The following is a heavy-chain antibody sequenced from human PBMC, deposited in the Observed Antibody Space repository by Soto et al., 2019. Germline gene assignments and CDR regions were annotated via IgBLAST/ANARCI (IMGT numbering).Heavy chain of an antibody. J-gene: IGHJ4*02. CDR2: ISSSSSTI. D-gene: IGHD3-3*01. Sequence: VQLVESGGGLVQPGGSLRLSCAASGFTFSSYSMNWVRQAPGKGLEWVSYISSSSSTIYYADSVKGRFTISRDNAKNSLYLQMNSLRAEDTAVYYCARDSRHYDFWSGYAPYFDYWGQGTLVTVSS. V-gene: IGHV3-48*01. CDR1: GFTFSSYS. CDR3: ARDSRHYDFWSGYAPYFDY.